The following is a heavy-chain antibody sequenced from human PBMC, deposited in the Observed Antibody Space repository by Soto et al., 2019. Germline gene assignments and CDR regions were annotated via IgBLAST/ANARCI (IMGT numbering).Heavy chain of an antibody. CDR3: TTSIAARPGVGRKNYYYYGMDV. V-gene: IGHV3-15*01. CDR2: IKSKTDGGTT. CDR1: GFTFSNAW. D-gene: IGHD6-6*01. Sequence: LRLSCAASGFTFSNAWMSWVRQAPGKGLEWVGRIKSKTDGGTTDYAAPVKGRFTISRDDSKNTLYLQMNSLKTEDTAVYYCTTSIAARPGVGRKNYYYYGMDVWGQGTTVTVSS. J-gene: IGHJ6*02.